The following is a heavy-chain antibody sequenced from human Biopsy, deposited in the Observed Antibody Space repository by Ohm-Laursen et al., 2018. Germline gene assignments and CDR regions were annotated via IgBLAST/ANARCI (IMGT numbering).Heavy chain of an antibody. V-gene: IGHV3-15*01. CDR2: IKRKTDGGAT. CDR3: TTEVGITYYYYYGMDV. D-gene: IGHD1-14*01. Sequence: SLRLSCTASGFTFTNAWMSRVRQAPGKGPEWVGLIKRKTDGGATDYAAPVKGRFTISRDDSKNTLYLQMNSLKTEDTAVYYCTTEVGITYYYYYGMDVWGQGTTVTVSS. CDR1: GFTFTNAW. J-gene: IGHJ6*01.